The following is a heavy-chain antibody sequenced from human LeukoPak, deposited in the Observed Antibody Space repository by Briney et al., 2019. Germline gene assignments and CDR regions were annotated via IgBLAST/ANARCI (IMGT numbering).Heavy chain of an antibody. V-gene: IGHV3-49*04. J-gene: IGHJ4*02. Sequence: PGGSLRLSCTTSGLSFGDYAMSWVRQAPGKGLEWVGFIRSKAYGGTTEYAASVKGRFTISRDDSKSIAYLQMNSLKTEDTAVYYCTRLYSESTSWALDYWGRGTLVTVSS. CDR2: IRSKAYGGTT. D-gene: IGHD1-26*01. CDR3: TRLYSESTSWALDY. CDR1: GLSFGDYA.